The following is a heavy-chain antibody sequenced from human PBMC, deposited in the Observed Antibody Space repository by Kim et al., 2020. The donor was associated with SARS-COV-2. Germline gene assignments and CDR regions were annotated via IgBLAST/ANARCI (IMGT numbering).Heavy chain of an antibody. J-gene: IGHJ4*02. CDR3: ASPRLTGRYPFDY. D-gene: IGHD3-9*01. Sequence: YSPTVQGQITCSADKSISTAYLQWNSLKAADTAIYFCASPRLTGRYPFDYWGQGTLVTVSS. V-gene: IGHV5-51*06.